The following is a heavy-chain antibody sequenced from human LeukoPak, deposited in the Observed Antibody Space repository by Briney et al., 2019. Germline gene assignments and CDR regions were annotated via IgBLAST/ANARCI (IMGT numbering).Heavy chain of an antibody. Sequence: PGRSLRLSCAASGFTFSSYGMHWVRQAPGKGLEWVAVISYDGSNKYYADSVKGRFTISRDNSKNTLYLQMNSLRAEDTAVYYCARALIGYYFDYWGQGTLVTVSS. CDR2: ISYDGSNK. V-gene: IGHV3-30*03. CDR3: ARALIGYYFDY. D-gene: IGHD2-8*01. J-gene: IGHJ4*02. CDR1: GFTFSSYG.